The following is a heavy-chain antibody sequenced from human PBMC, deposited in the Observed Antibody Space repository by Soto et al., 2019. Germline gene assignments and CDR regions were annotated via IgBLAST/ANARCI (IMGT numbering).Heavy chain of an antibody. CDR2: IIPIFDTA. CDR1: GGTFSSYA. D-gene: IGHD3-22*01. J-gene: IGHJ6*02. CDR3: AGHSSGVPGYYYGMDV. V-gene: IGHV1-69*12. Sequence: QVQLVQSGAEVKKPGSSVKVSCKASGGTFSSYAISWVRQAPGQGLEWMGGIIPIFDTADYAQKFRGRVTITADESTNTAYMELSSLRSEDTAVYYCAGHSSGVPGYYYGMDVWGLGTTVTVSS.